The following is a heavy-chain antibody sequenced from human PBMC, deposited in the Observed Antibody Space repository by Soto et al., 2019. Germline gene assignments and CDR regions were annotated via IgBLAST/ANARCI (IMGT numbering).Heavy chain of an antibody. V-gene: IGHV3-48*01. J-gene: IGHJ4*02. Sequence: GGSLRLSCAASGFIFSNYGMNWVRQAPGKGLEWVSYIAPSSSTIYYADSVKGRFTISRDTSKNTLYLQMNSLRAEDTAVYYCVQTTGWPGFDFWGQGTLVTVSS. CDR3: VQTTGWPGFDF. CDR2: IAPSSSTI. CDR1: GFIFSNYG. D-gene: IGHD6-19*01.